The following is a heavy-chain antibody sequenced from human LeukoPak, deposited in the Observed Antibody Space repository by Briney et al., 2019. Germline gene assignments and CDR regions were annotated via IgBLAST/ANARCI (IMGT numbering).Heavy chain of an antibody. Sequence: PGGSLRLSCAASGFTFRSYNTNWVRQAPGKGLEWVSYITGGSTTIYYADSVKGRFTISRDNAKNSLYLQMNSLRAEDTAVYYCARDYSTVTTFFDYWGQGTLVTVSS. J-gene: IGHJ4*02. CDR3: ARDYSTVTTFFDY. CDR2: ITGGSTTI. V-gene: IGHV3-48*01. CDR1: GFTFRSYN. D-gene: IGHD4-17*01.